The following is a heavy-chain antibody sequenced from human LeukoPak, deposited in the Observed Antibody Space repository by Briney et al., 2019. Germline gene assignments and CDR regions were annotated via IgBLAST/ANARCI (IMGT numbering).Heavy chain of an antibody. CDR1: GFTFSSYA. D-gene: IGHD2-21*02. CDR3: ASQSYCTGDCYAEGFDY. Sequence: PGGSLRLSCAASGFTFSSYAMHWVRQAPGKGLEWVAVISYDGSNKYYADSVKGRFTISRDNSKNTLYLQMNSLRAEDTAVYYCASQSYCTGDCYAEGFDYWGQGTLVTVSS. J-gene: IGHJ4*02. V-gene: IGHV3-30-3*01. CDR2: ISYDGSNK.